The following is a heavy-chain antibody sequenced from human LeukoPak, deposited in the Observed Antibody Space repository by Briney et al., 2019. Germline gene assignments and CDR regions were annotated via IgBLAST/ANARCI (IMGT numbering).Heavy chain of an antibody. J-gene: IGHJ1*01. CDR1: GFTFSSYW. V-gene: IGHV3-74*01. D-gene: IGHD3-22*01. Sequence: GGSPRLSCAASGFTFSSYWMHWVRQAPGKGLVWVSRIKSDGSTNYADSVKGRFTISRDNAKHTVSLQMNSLRAEDTGVYYCARAPSEIGGYYPEYFRHWGQGTLVTVSS. CDR3: ARAPSEIGGYYPEYFRH. CDR2: IKSDGST.